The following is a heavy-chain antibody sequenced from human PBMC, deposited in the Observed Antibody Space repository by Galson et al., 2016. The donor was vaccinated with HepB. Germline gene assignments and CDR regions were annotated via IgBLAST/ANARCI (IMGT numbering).Heavy chain of an antibody. D-gene: IGHD1-7*01. Sequence: SLRLSCAASGFLFTSNAMHWVRQAPGKGLEWVAVISYDGSNKHYADSVKGRFTISRDNSKNTLHLQMNSLRTEDTAVYFCAGPYNWNYSGLDYWGQGTLGTVSS. CDR1: GFLFTSNA. CDR2: ISYDGSNK. J-gene: IGHJ4*02. V-gene: IGHV3-30*04. CDR3: AGPYNWNYSGLDY.